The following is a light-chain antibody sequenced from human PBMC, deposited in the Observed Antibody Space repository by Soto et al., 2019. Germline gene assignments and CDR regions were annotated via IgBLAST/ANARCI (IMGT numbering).Light chain of an antibody. CDR2: DVS. Sequence: QSALTQPASVSGSPGQSITISCTGTSSGVGGYNYVSWYQQHPGKAPKLMIYDVSNRPSGVSNRFSGSKSGNTASLPISGLQAEDEADYYCSSYTSSSTPDVFGTGTKLTVL. J-gene: IGLJ1*01. V-gene: IGLV2-14*01. CDR1: SSGVGGYNY. CDR3: SSYTSSSTPDV.